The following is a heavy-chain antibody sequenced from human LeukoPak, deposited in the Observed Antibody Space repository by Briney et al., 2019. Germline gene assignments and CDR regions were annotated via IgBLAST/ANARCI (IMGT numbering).Heavy chain of an antibody. CDR3: ARWFGELRTPDY. CDR1: GYTFTSYG. J-gene: IGHJ4*02. V-gene: IGHV1-18*01. Sequence: EASEKVSCKASGYTFTSYGFSWVRQAPGQGLEWMGWISAYNGNTNYAQKLQGRVTMTTDTSTSTAYMELRSLRSDDTAVYYCARWFGELRTPDYWGQGTLVTVSS. CDR2: ISAYNGNT. D-gene: IGHD3-10*01.